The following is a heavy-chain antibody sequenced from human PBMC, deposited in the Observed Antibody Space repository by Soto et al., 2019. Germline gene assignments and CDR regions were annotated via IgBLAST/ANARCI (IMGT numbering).Heavy chain of an antibody. J-gene: IGHJ5*02. CDR2: IYYSGST. CDR1: GGSISSGGYY. Sequence: QVQLQESGPGLVKPSQTLSLTCTVSGGSISSGGYYWSWIRQHPGKGLEWIGYIYYSGSTYYNPSLKSRVTISVDTSKNQFSLKLSSVTAADTAVYYCARTHIVVVTASIRAVNWFDPWGQGTLVTVSS. CDR3: ARTHIVVVTASIRAVNWFDP. D-gene: IGHD2-21*02. V-gene: IGHV4-31*03.